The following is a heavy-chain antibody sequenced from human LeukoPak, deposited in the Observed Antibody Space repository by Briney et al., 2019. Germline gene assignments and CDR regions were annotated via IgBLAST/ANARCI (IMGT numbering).Heavy chain of an antibody. V-gene: IGHV4-30-2*01. J-gene: IGHJ3*02. CDR1: GGSISSGGYY. CDR3: ANDGGRYDAFDI. Sequence: SETLSLTCTVSGGSISSGGYYWSWIRQPPGKGLEWIGYIYHSGSTYYNPSLKSRVTISVDRSKNQFSLKLSSVTAADTAVYYCANDGGRYDAFDIWGQGTMVTVSS. D-gene: IGHD3-16*01. CDR2: IYHSGST.